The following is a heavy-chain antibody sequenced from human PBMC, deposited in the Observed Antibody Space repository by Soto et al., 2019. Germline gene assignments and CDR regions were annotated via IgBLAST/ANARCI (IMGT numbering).Heavy chain of an antibody. Sequence: EVQLLESGGGLVQPGGSLRLSCAASGIPFSSSAMSWVRQAPGKGLEGVSGISGSGGRTYYAESVKGRFAMSRADSKNTLYLQTSSLRAEDTAVYYCARILLIADRPDTDFDCWGQGTLVTVSS. CDR3: ARILLIADRPDTDFDC. J-gene: IGHJ4*02. CDR1: GIPFSSSA. D-gene: IGHD6-6*01. CDR2: ISGSGGRT. V-gene: IGHV3-23*01.